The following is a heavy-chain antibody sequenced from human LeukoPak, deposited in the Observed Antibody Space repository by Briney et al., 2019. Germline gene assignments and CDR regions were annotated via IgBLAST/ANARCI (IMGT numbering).Heavy chain of an antibody. V-gene: IGHV4-39*07. CDR3: ARRVGRTIAGKYCGGDCYPSGAFDI. J-gene: IGHJ3*02. D-gene: IGHD2-21*01. Sequence: SETLSLTCTVSGGSISSSSYYWGWIRQPPGKGLEWIGSIYYSGSTNYNPSLKSRVTISVDTSKNQFSLKLSSVTAADTAVYYCARRVGRTIAGKYCGGDCYPSGAFDIWGQGTMVTVSS. CDR2: IYYSGST. CDR1: GGSISSSSYY.